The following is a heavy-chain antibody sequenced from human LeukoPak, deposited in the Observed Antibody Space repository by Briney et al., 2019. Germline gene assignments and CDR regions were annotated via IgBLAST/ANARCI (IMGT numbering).Heavy chain of an antibody. Sequence: NPSETLSLTCTVSGGSISSYYWSWIRQPPGKGLEWIGYIYYSGSTNYNPSLKSRVTISVDTSKNQFSLKLSSVTAADTAVYYCAKRTAYAFDIWGQGTMVTVS. CDR3: AKRTAYAFDI. D-gene: IGHD1/OR15-1a*01. V-gene: IGHV4-59*01. CDR2: IYYSGST. CDR1: GGSISSYY. J-gene: IGHJ3*02.